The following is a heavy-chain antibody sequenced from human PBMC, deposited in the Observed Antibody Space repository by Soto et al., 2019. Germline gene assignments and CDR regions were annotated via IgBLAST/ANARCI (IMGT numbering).Heavy chain of an antibody. Sequence: SVKVSCKASGGTFSSYAISWVRQAPGQGLEWMGGIIPIFGTANYAQKFQGRVTITADESTSIAYMELSSLRSEDTAVYYCARERLIAVAKQVLDTPRHGMDVWGQVTTVTVSS. CDR1: GGTFSSYA. CDR2: IIPIFGTA. J-gene: IGHJ6*02. D-gene: IGHD6-19*01. CDR3: ARERLIAVAKQVLDTPRHGMDV. V-gene: IGHV1-69*13.